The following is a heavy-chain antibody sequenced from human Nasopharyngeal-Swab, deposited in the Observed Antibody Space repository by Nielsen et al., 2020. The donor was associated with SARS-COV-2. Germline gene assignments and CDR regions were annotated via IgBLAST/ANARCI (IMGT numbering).Heavy chain of an antibody. CDR3: AHRTYYYDSSGYYYVWDLDY. J-gene: IGHJ4*02. CDR2: IYWNDDK. D-gene: IGHD3-22*01. Sequence: RQAPGKALEWLALIYWNDDKRYSPSLKSRLTITKDTSKNQVALTMTNMDPVDTATYYCAHRTYYYDSSGYYYVWDLDYWGQGTLVTVSS. V-gene: IGHV2-5*01.